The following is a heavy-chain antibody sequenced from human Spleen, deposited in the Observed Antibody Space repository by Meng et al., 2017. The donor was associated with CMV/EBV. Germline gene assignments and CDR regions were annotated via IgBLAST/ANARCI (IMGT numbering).Heavy chain of an antibody. V-gene: IGHV3-48*04. Sequence: GGSLRLSCAASGFTFSSYSMNWVRQAPGKGLEWVSYISSSSSTIYYADSVKGRFTISRDNAKNSLYLQMNSLRAEDTAVYYCAKFKGYSSSPDDFDYWGQGTLVTVSS. CDR1: GFTFSSYS. J-gene: IGHJ4*02. CDR2: ISSSSSTI. CDR3: AKFKGYSSSPDDFDY. D-gene: IGHD6-6*01.